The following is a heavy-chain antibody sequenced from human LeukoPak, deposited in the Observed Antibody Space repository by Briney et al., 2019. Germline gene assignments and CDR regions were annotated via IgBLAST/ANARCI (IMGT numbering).Heavy chain of an antibody. V-gene: IGHV3-30-3*01. J-gene: IGHJ4*02. Sequence: GGSLRLSCAASGFAFSSYSMHCVRQAPAKGLEWVAVISSDGSNKYYADSVKGRFTIFRDNSKNTVYLEMNSLRADDTAVYYCARRGTSTWYHIDSWGQGTLVTVSS. CDR1: GFAFSSYS. D-gene: IGHD6-13*01. CDR2: ISSDGSNK. CDR3: ARRGTSTWYHIDS.